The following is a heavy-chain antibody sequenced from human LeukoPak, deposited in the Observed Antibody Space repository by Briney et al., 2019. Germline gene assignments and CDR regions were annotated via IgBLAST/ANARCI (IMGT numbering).Heavy chain of an antibody. CDR3: ARIHYYDFWSGFFDY. Sequence: GGSLRLSCAASGFTFSSYWTSWVRQAPGKGLEWVANIKQDGSEKYYVDSVKGRFTISRDNAKNSLYLQMNSLRAEDTAVYYCARIHYYDFWSGFFDYWGQGTLVTVSS. V-gene: IGHV3-7*01. J-gene: IGHJ4*02. CDR2: IKQDGSEK. D-gene: IGHD3-3*01. CDR1: GFTFSSYW.